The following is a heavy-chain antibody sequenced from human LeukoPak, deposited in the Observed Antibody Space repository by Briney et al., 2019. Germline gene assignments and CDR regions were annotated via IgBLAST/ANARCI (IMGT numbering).Heavy chain of an antibody. CDR2: IYYTGST. CDR3: ARRTTVTPNWFDP. V-gene: IGHV4-59*08. Sequence: PSETLSLTCTVSGGPISSYQWSWIRQPPGKGLEWIGYIYYTGSTNYNPSLKSRVTISLDTSKNQFSLKLSSVTAADTAVYYCARRTTVTPNWFDPWGQGTPVTVSS. J-gene: IGHJ5*02. CDR1: GGPISSYQ. D-gene: IGHD4-17*01.